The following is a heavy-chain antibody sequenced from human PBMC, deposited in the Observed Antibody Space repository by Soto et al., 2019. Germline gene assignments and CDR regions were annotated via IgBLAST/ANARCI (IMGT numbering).Heavy chain of an antibody. CDR2: ISGSGGST. V-gene: IGHV3-23*01. CDR3: AKGLGIAVAGGDDAFDI. J-gene: IGHJ3*02. CDR1: GFTFSSYA. Sequence: GGSLRLSCAASGFTFSSYAMSWVRQAPGKGLEWVSAISGSGGSTYYADSVKGRFTISRDNSKNTLYLQMNSLRAEDTAVYYCAKGLGIAVAGGDDAFDIWGQGTMVTVSS. D-gene: IGHD6-19*01.